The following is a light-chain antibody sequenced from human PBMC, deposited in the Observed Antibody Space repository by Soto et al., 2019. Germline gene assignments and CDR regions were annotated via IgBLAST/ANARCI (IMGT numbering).Light chain of an antibody. CDR3: NAYTNTGARV. J-gene: IGLJ1*01. Sequence: QSVLTQPASVSGSPGQSITISCAGTTSDIGANNFVSWYQQRPGKAPKVIIYEVSNRTAGVSYRFSGSKSGSTASLTISGLQAEDEALYSCNAYTNTGARVFGTGTKVTVL. V-gene: IGLV2-14*01. CDR1: TSDIGANNF. CDR2: EVS.